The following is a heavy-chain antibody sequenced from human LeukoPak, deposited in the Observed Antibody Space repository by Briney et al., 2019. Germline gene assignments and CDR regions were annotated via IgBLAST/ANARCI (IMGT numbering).Heavy chain of an antibody. V-gene: IGHV4-34*01. CDR2: INHSGST. CDR1: GGSFSRYY. Sequence: PSETLSLTCAVYGGSFSRYYWSWIRQPPGKGLEWIGEINHSGSTNYNPSLKSRVTISVDTSKNQFSLKLSSVTAADTAVYYCARTLRYDSSGYYFDYWGQGTLVTVSS. J-gene: IGHJ4*02. D-gene: IGHD3-22*01. CDR3: ARTLRYDSSGYYFDY.